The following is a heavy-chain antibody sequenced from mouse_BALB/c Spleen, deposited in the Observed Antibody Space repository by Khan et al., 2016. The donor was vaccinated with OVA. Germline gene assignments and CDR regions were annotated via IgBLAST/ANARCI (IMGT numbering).Heavy chain of an antibody. J-gene: IGHJ2*01. CDR1: GYTFTSYW. D-gene: IGHD1-1*01. CDR3: ARIKKIVATYFDY. V-gene: IGHV1S81*02. CDR2: TNPTNGRT. Sequence: VQLQQSGAELVKAGASVKMSCKASGYTFTSYWMHWVKQRLGQGLEWFAETNPTNGRTYYNEKFKSKATLTVDQSSSTPYMLLSGPTFEDSAVYYCARIKKIVATYFDYWGQGTTLTVSS.